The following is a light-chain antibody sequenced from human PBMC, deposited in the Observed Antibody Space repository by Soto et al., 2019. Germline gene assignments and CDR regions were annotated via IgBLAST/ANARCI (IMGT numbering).Light chain of an antibody. CDR1: QSINTY. CDR2: AAS. CDR3: QQTYTFVFT. V-gene: IGKV1-39*01. Sequence: DVQMTQSPSSLSASIGDRVTITCRASQSINTYLNWYQQRPGKAPELLIFAASTLQSGVPSRFSVRVSGTDFTLTISSLQPEDFATYYCQQTYTFVFTFGPGTTVDFK. J-gene: IGKJ3*01.